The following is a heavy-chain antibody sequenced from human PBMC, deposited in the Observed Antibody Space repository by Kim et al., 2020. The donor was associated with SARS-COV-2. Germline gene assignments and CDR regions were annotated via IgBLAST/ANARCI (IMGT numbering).Heavy chain of an antibody. Sequence: PSLKSRVTISVETSKNQFSLKLSSVTAADTAVYYCARGGTYYYDSSGIDYWGQGTLVTVSS. V-gene: IGHV4-34*01. J-gene: IGHJ4*02. CDR3: ARGGTYYYDSSGIDY. D-gene: IGHD3-22*01.